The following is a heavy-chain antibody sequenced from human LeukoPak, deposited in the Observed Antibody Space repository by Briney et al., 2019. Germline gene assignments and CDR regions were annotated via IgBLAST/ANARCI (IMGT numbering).Heavy chain of an antibody. V-gene: IGHV4-39*01. Sequence: SETLSLTCTVSGGSISSSSYYWGWIRQPPGKGLEWIGSIYYSGSTYYNPSLKSRVTISVDTSKNQFSLKMRSVTAADTAVYYCARPTSKLGSSYYWGQGTLVTVSS. CDR3: ARPTSKLGSSYY. CDR2: IYYSGST. CDR1: GGSISSSSYY. J-gene: IGHJ4*02. D-gene: IGHD2/OR15-2a*01.